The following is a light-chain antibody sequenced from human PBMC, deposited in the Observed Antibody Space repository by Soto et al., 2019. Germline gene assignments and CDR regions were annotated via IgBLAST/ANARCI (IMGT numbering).Light chain of an antibody. Sequence: EIVLTQSPGTLTFSTGERATLSFRASQSVTNRYLAWYRQKPDQAPRLLIFGASIRDTGIPDRFSGSGSGTDFTLTINRLEPEDFAVYYCQQYGSSPGTFGQGTKVDIK. V-gene: IGKV3-20*01. CDR3: QQYGSSPGT. CDR2: GAS. CDR1: QSVTNRY. J-gene: IGKJ1*01.